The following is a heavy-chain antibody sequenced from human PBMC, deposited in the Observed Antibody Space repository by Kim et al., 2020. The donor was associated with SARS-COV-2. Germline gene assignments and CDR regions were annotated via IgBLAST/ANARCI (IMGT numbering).Heavy chain of an antibody. V-gene: IGHV4-39*01. CDR1: GGSISSSSYY. CDR3: AIPSCSGGSCTNPLFD. Sequence: SETLSLTCTVSGGSISSSSYYWGWIRQPPGKGLEWTGSIYYSGSTYYNPSLKSRVTISVDTSKNQFSLKLSSVTAADTAVYYCAIPSCSGGSCTNPLFD. CDR2: IYYSGST. D-gene: IGHD2-15*01. J-gene: IGHJ4*01.